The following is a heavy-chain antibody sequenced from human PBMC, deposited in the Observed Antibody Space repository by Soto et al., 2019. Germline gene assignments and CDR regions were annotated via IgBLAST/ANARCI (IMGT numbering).Heavy chain of an antibody. V-gene: IGHV4-34*01. Sequence: QVQLQQWGAGLLKPSETLSLTCAVYGGPFSGYCWSWIRQPPGQGLEWIGEINHSGSTNYNPSLKSRVTISVDTSKNQFSLKLSSVTAADMAVYYCARATHYDILTGYYYFDYWGQGTLVTVSS. D-gene: IGHD3-9*01. CDR2: INHSGST. CDR3: ARATHYDILTGYYYFDY. CDR1: GGPFSGYC. J-gene: IGHJ4*02.